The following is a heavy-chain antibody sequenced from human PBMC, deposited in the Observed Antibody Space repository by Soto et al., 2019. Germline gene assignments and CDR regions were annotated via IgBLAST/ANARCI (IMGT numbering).Heavy chain of an antibody. V-gene: IGHV4-34*01. D-gene: IGHD2-2*01. J-gene: IGHJ5*02. CDR1: GGSFSGYY. CDR2: INHSGST. Sequence: SETLSLTCAVYGGSFSGYYWSWIRQPPGKGLEWIGEINHSGSTNYNPSLKSRVTISVDTSKNQFSLKLSPVTAADTAVYYCARYRYCSSTSCPSNWSDPWGQGTLVTVSS. CDR3: ARYRYCSSTSCPSNWSDP.